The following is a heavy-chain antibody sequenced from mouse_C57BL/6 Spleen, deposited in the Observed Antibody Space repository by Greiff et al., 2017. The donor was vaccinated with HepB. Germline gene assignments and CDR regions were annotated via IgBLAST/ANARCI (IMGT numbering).Heavy chain of an antibody. D-gene: IGHD2-4*01. Sequence: VQLQQSGAELAKPGASVKLSCKASGYTFTSYWMHWVKQRPGQGLEWIGYINPSSGYTKYNQKFKDKATLTADKSSSTAYMQLSSLTYEDSAVLYCGREVYYDDDASWFAYWGQGTLVTVSA. J-gene: IGHJ3*01. CDR2: INPSSGYT. V-gene: IGHV1-7*01. CDR3: GREVYYDDDASWFAY. CDR1: GYTFTSYW.